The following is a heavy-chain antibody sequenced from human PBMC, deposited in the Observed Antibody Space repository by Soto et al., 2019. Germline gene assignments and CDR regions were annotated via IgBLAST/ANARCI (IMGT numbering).Heavy chain of an antibody. J-gene: IGHJ5*02. D-gene: IGHD2-15*01. CDR2: IYWDDNE. V-gene: IGHV2-5*02. CDR3: AHTLYCSGCSCRPKLDP. Sequence: QITLKESGPTLVKPTQTLTLTCTFSGFSLSTSGVGVGWIRQPPGKALEWLALIYWDDNERYSPSLKSRLTITKYNSKNQVVRTMTNMDPVDTATYYHAHTLYCSGCSCRPKLDPWGQVTLVTVSS. CDR1: GFSLSTSGVG.